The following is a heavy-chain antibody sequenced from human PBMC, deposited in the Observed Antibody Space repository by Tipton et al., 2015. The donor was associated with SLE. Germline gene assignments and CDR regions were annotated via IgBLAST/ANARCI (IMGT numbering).Heavy chain of an antibody. CDR2: INAGNGNT. Sequence: QSGPEVKKPGASVKVSCKASGYTFTSYAMHWVRQAPGQRLEWMGWINAGNGNTKYSQEFQGRVTITRDTSASTAYMELSSLRSEDMAVYYCARGGYSTSWAHWYFDLWGRGTLVTVSS. V-gene: IGHV1-3*03. D-gene: IGHD6-13*01. CDR1: GYTFTSYA. J-gene: IGHJ2*01. CDR3: ARGGYSTSWAHWYFDL.